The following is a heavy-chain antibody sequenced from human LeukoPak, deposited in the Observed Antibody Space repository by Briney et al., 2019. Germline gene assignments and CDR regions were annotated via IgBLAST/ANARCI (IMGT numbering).Heavy chain of an antibody. CDR1: GGSISSSSYY. CDR3: ARVPRGFGEYYMDV. Sequence: SETLSLTCTVSGGSISSSSYYWGWIRQPPGKGLEWIGSIYYSGSTYYNPSLKSRVTISVDTSKNQFSLKLSSVTAADTAVYYCARVPRGFGEYYMDVWGKGTTVTISS. J-gene: IGHJ6*03. V-gene: IGHV4-39*07. CDR2: IYYSGST. D-gene: IGHD3-10*01.